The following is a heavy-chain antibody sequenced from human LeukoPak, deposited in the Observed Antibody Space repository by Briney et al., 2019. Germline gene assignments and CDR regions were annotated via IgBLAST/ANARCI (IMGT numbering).Heavy chain of an antibody. D-gene: IGHD1-26*01. CDR3: ARSLGSGSYSYSFDY. Sequence: SQTLSLTCTVSGGSISSGGYYWSWIRQHPGKGREWIGYMFYSGTTYYDPSLKSRVTMSIDMSENQFSLKLTSVTAADTGVYHCARSLGSGSYSYSFDYWGQGTLVTVSS. V-gene: IGHV4-31*03. CDR2: MFYSGTT. CDR1: GGSISSGGYY. J-gene: IGHJ4*02.